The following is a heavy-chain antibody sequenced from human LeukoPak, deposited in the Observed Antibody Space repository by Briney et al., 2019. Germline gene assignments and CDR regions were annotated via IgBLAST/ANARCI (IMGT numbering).Heavy chain of an antibody. J-gene: IGHJ4*02. Sequence: GGSLRLSCAASGFTFSSYGMHWVRQAPGKGLEWVSTLSGSGGSTYYADSVKGRFTISGDESKNTLSLQMNSLRPEDTAVYYCAKSAAGIVLMIYAPLDSWGQGTLVTVSS. CDR2: LSGSGGST. CDR1: GFTFSSYG. V-gene: IGHV3-23*01. CDR3: AKSAAGIVLMIYAPLDS. D-gene: IGHD2-8*01.